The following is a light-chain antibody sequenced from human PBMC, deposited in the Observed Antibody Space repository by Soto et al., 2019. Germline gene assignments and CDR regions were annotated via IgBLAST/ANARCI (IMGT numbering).Light chain of an antibody. CDR1: QSVRNY. CDR3: QQRSSRGLT. CDR2: DAS. V-gene: IGKV3-11*01. Sequence: EIVLTQSPATMSLSPGERATLSCRASQSVRNYLAWYQQKPGQAPRLLIYDASNRATGIPDRFSGSGSGTDFTLTISSLEPEDFAVYFCQQRSSRGLTFGGGTKVEIK. J-gene: IGKJ4*01.